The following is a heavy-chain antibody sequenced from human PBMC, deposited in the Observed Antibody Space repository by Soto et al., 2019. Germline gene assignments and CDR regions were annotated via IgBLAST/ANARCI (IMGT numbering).Heavy chain of an antibody. D-gene: IGHD3-3*01. CDR3: ARDKDFGVVISDDSYYFGMDV. V-gene: IGHV1-18*04. CDR2: ISAYNGNT. CDR1: GYIYTNYA. Sequence: ASVKVSCKASGYIYTNYAFSWVRQAPGQGLEWMGWISAYNGNTNFAQKFQGRVTMTTDTSTSTAYMELRSLRSDDTAVYYCARDKDFGVVISDDSYYFGMDVRGQGTTVTVSS. J-gene: IGHJ6*02.